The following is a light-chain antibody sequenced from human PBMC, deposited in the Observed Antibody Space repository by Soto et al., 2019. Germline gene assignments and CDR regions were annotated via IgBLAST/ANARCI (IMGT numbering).Light chain of an antibody. V-gene: IGKV3-11*01. CDR1: QSVSSY. Sequence: EIVLTQSPATLSLSPGERATLSCRASQSVSSYLAWYQQKPGQAPRLLIYDASNRATGIPARFSGSGSGTDFTLNIRRLEPEDFAVYYSQQRSNWPPLTFGGGTKVEIK. CDR2: DAS. J-gene: IGKJ4*01. CDR3: QQRSNWPPLT.